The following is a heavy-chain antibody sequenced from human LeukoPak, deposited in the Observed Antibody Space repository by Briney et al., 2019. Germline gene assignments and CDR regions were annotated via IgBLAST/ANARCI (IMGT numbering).Heavy chain of an antibody. CDR1: GYTFTSYY. D-gene: IGHD2-21*01. CDR3: AREGCIGLLIY. Sequence: ASVKVSCKASGYTFTSYYMHWVRQAPGQGLEWMGIINPSGGSTSYAQKFQGRVTMTTDTSTSTVYMELSSLRSEDTAVYYCAREGCIGLLIYWGQGTLVTVSS. V-gene: IGHV1-46*01. J-gene: IGHJ4*02. CDR2: INPSGGST.